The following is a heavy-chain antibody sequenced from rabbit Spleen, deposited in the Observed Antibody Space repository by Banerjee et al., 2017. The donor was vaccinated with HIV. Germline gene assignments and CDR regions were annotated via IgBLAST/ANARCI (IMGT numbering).Heavy chain of an antibody. V-gene: IGHV1S45*01. D-gene: IGHD1-1*01. CDR3: ARNYVNAFDP. J-gene: IGHJ2*01. Sequence: QEQLVESGGGLVQPGGSLKLSCKASGFDFSNYGVSWVRQAPGKGLEWIGCIYTGSGTTYYASWAKGRFTISKTSSTTVTLQMTSLTAADTATYFCARNYVNAFDPWGQGTLVTVS. CDR1: GFDFSNYG. CDR2: IYTGSGTT.